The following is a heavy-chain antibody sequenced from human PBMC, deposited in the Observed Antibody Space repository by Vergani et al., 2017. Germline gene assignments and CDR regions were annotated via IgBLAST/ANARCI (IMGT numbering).Heavy chain of an antibody. J-gene: IGHJ5*02. CDR2: IYYSGST. CDR3: AKDLPSGAYWFDP. Sequence: QVQLLESGPGLVKPSQTLSLICTVSGDSISNGGYYWSWIRQHPGKGLEWIGYIYYSGSTYYNPSLKSRVTISVDTSKNQFSLKLSSVTAADTAVYYCAKDLPSGAYWFDPWGQGTLVTVSS. CDR1: GDSISNGGYY. D-gene: IGHD6-19*01. V-gene: IGHV4-31*03.